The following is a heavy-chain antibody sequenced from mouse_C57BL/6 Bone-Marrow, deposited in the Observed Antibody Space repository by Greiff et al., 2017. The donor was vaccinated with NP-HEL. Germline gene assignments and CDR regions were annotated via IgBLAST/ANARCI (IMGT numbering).Heavy chain of an antibody. CDR2: ISNGGGST. CDR1: GFTFSDYY. V-gene: IGHV5-12*01. J-gene: IGHJ4*01. CDR3: ARQLHYYAMDY. Sequence: EVKVVESGGGLVQPGGSLKLSCAASGFTFSDYYMYWVRQTPEKRLEWVAYISNGGGSTYYPDTVKGRFTISRDNAKNTLYLQMSRLKSEDTAMYYCARQLHYYAMDYWGQGTSVTVSS.